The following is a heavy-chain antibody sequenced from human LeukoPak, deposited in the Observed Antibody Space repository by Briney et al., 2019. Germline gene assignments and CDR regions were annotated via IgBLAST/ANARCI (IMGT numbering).Heavy chain of an antibody. J-gene: IGHJ6*02. CDR2: INHSGST. V-gene: IGHV4-34*01. D-gene: IGHD3-3*01. Sequence: SETLSLTCAVYGGSFSGYYWSWIRQPPGKGLEWIGEINHSGSTNYNPSLKSRVIISVDTSKNQFSLKLSSVTAADTAVYYCARSPYYDFWSGYYTGYYYGMDVWGQGTTVTVSS. CDR3: ARSPYYDFWSGYYTGYYYGMDV. CDR1: GGSFSGYY.